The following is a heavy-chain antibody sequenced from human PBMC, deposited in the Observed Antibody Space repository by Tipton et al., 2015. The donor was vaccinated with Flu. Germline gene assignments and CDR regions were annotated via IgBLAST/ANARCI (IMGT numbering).Heavy chain of an antibody. CDR1: GDSISSGGYY. V-gene: IGHV4-31*03. D-gene: IGHD1-26*01. CDR2: IYTSGSEIT. CDR3: ARDKGGDAAYYYGMDV. Sequence: TLSLTCTVSGDSISSGGYYWTWIRQRPGKGLEWIGFIYTSGSEITYYNSSLKNRVTISVDTSKNQFSLKLSSVTAADTAVYYCARDKGGDAAYYYGMDVWGQGTTVSISS. J-gene: IGHJ6*02.